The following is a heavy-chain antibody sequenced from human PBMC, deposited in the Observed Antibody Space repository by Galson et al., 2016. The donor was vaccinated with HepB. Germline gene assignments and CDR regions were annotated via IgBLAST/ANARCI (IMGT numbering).Heavy chain of an antibody. CDR1: SDSVTNNNW. CDR3: ARRPGVRTFFYHGMDV. D-gene: IGHD3-3*01. V-gene: IGHV4-4*02. Sequence: SETLSLTCVVFSDSVTNNNWWSWVRQSPGKGLEWIGEISHTGSTKYNPSLKSRVTMSLDKSKNHFSLNLTSVTAADTAVYYCARRPGVRTFFYHGMDVWGQGTTATVSS. J-gene: IGHJ6*02. CDR2: ISHTGST.